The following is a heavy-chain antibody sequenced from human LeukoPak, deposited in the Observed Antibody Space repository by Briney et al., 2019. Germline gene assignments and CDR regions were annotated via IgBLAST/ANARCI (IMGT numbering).Heavy chain of an antibody. CDR3: ARLPPGDGTLDY. CDR2: IYYSGST. CDR1: GGSISSYY. Sequence: KPSETLSLTCTVSGGSISSYYWSWIRQPPGKGLEWIGYIYYSGSTNYNPSLKSRVTISVDTSKNQFSLKLSSVTAADTAVYYCARLPPGDGTLDYWGQGTLVTVSS. D-gene: IGHD7-27*01. V-gene: IGHV4-59*08. J-gene: IGHJ4*02.